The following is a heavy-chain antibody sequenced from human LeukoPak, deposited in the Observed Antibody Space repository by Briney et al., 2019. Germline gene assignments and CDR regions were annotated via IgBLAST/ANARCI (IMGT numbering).Heavy chain of an antibody. CDR2: IYHSGST. J-gene: IGHJ4*02. V-gene: IGHV4-4*02. Sequence: KPSETLSLTCAVSGGSISSRNWWSWVRQPPGKGLEWIGEIYHSGSTNYNPSLKTRVTISVDKSKNQFSLKLSSVTAADTAVYYCARVTGYMIEDYFDYWGQGTLVTVSS. CDR3: ARVTGYMIEDYFDY. CDR1: GGSISSRNW. D-gene: IGHD3-9*01.